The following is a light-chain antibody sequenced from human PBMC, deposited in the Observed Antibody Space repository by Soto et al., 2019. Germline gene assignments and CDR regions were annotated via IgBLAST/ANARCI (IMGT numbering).Light chain of an antibody. CDR2: DAS. J-gene: IGKJ2*01. CDR3: QQYGNLPRT. Sequence: DIQVTHSPSSLSASVGDRVTITCQASQDISNYLNWYQQKPGKAPKLLICDASNLETGVPSRFSGSGSGTDFTFTISSLQPEDIATYYCQQYGNLPRTFGQGTKLEIK. CDR1: QDISNY. V-gene: IGKV1-33*01.